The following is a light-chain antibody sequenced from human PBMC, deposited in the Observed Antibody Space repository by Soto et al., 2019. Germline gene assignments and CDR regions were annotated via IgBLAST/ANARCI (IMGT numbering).Light chain of an antibody. V-gene: IGLV2-14*01. CDR3: SSYSISAGLVV. CDR1: SSDVGGYNY. CDR2: EVS. Sequence: QSALTQPASVSGSPGQSITISCTGTSSDVGGYNYVSWYQQHPGKAPKLMIYEVSNRPSGISSRFSGSKSDNTASLTISGLQAEDEGDYYCSSYSISAGLVVFGGGTKLTVL. J-gene: IGLJ2*01.